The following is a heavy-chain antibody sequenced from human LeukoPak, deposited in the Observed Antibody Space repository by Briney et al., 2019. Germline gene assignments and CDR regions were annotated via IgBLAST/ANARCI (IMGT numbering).Heavy chain of an antibody. CDR2: IYYSGST. D-gene: IGHD5-18*01. J-gene: IGHJ4*02. Sequence: SETLSLTCTVPGGSISSHYWSWIRQPPGKGLEWIGYIYYSGSTNYNPSLKSRVTISVDTSKNQFSLKLSSVTAADTAVYYCARDVYSYGQGLDYWGQGTLVTVSS. CDR3: ARDVYSYGQGLDY. CDR1: GGSISSHY. V-gene: IGHV4-59*11.